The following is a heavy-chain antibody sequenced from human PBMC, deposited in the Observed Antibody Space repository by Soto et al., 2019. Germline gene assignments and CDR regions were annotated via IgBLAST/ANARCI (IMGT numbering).Heavy chain of an antibody. J-gene: IGHJ5*02. CDR2: IIPIFGTA. D-gene: IGHD3-22*01. V-gene: IGHV1-69*06. CDR3: ARTLYYYDSSGYYHNWFDP. CDR1: GGTFSSYA. Sequence: SVKVSCKASGGTFSSYAISWVRQAPGQGLEWMGGIIPIFGTANYAQKFQGRVTITADKSTSTAYMELSSLRSEDTAVYYCARTLYYYDSSGYYHNWFDPWGQGTLVTVSS.